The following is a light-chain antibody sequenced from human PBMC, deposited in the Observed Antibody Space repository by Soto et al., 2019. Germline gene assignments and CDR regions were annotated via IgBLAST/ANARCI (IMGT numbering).Light chain of an antibody. V-gene: IGLV1-44*01. Sequence: QSVLAQPPSASGTPGQRVTISYSTSTSNIGSNNVNWYQQLPGTAPKLLIYNNNQRPSGVPDRFSGSKSGTSASLAISGLQSEDEADYYCAPWDDSLNGVVFGGGTKLTVL. CDR2: NNN. CDR3: APWDDSLNGVV. J-gene: IGLJ2*01. CDR1: TSNIGSNN.